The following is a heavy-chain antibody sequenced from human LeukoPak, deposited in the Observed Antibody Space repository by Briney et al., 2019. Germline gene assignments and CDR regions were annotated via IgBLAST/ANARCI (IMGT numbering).Heavy chain of an antibody. CDR1: GYRFTSYW. CDR3: ARHPVSLVVVPAGNAFDI. Sequence: GASLKISCKGSGYRFTSYWIGWVRQMPGKGLEWMGIIYPGDSDTRYSPSFQGQVTISADKSISTAYLQWSSLKASDTAMYYCARHPVSLVVVPAGNAFDIWGQGTMVTVSS. J-gene: IGHJ3*02. D-gene: IGHD2-2*01. V-gene: IGHV5-51*01. CDR2: IYPGDSDT.